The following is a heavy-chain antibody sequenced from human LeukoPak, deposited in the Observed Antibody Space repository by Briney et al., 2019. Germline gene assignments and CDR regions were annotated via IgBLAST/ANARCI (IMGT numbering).Heavy chain of an antibody. CDR3: ARTDAVAGTGYAFDI. CDR1: GGSISSSNW. D-gene: IGHD6-19*01. Sequence: PSETLSLACAVSGGSISSSNWWSWVRQPPGKGLEWIGEIYHSGSTNYNPSLKSRVTISVDKSKNQFSLKLSSVTAADTAVYYCARTDAVAGTGYAFDIWGQGTMVTVSS. V-gene: IGHV4-4*02. J-gene: IGHJ3*02. CDR2: IYHSGST.